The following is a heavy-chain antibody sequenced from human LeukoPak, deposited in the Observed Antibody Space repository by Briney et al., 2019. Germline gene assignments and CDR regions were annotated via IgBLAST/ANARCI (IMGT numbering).Heavy chain of an antibody. Sequence: PGGSLRLSCAASGFSFSSYAIHWVRQAPGKGLEYVSAISSNGGNTYYANFVKGRFTISRDNSKNTLYLQMSSLRAEDMAVYYCARVGDLNAFDIWGQGTMVTVSS. V-gene: IGHV3-64*01. CDR2: ISSNGGNT. CDR1: GFSFSSYA. CDR3: ARVGDLNAFDI. D-gene: IGHD4-17*01. J-gene: IGHJ3*02.